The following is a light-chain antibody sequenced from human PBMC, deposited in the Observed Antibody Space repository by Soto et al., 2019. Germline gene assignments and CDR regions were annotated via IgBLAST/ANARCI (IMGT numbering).Light chain of an antibody. J-gene: IGLJ2*01. CDR3: FSYTTSSTRI. CDR1: SSDVGTYDF. Sequence: QSVLTQPASVSGSPGQSITISCTGTSSDVGTYDFVSWYQQHPGKAPKLMIYEVSNRPSGVSNRFSGSKSGNTASLTISGLQAEDEADYYCFSYTTSSTRIFGGGTKLTVL. CDR2: EVS. V-gene: IGLV2-14*01.